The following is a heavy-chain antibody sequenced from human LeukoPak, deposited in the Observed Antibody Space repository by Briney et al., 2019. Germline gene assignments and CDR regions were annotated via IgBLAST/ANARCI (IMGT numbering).Heavy chain of an antibody. D-gene: IGHD6-13*01. CDR2: INHSGST. V-gene: IGHV4-34*01. J-gene: IGHJ4*02. Sequence: SETLSLTCAVYGGSFSGYYWSWIRQPPGKGLEWIGEINHSGSTNYNPSLKSRVTISVDTSKNQFSLKLSSVTAADTAVYYCARLWYDFDYWGQGTLVTVSS. CDR3: ARLWYDFDY. CDR1: GGSFSGYY.